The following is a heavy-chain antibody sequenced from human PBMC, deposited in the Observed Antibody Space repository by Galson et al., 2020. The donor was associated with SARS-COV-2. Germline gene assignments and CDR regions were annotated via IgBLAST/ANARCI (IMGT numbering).Heavy chain of an antibody. V-gene: IGHV3-23*01. CDR1: GFTFRDYA. J-gene: IGHJ5*02. CDR3: AIYRSGDYWFDP. CDR2: ISGTGGST. D-gene: IGHD2-21*02. Sequence: GGSLRLSCAASGFTFRDYAISWVRQAPGKGLEWVSAISGTGGSTYYADSVKGRFTISRDNSKNTLSLQMDSLRAEDTAIYYCAIYRSGDYWFDPWGQGTLVTVSS.